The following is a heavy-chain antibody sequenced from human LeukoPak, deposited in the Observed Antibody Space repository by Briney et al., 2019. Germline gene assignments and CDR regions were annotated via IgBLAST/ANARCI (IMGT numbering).Heavy chain of an antibody. CDR1: GFTFSSYS. V-gene: IGHV3-21*01. J-gene: IGHJ4*02. Sequence: PGGPLRLSCAASGFTFSSYSMNWVRQAPGKGLEWVSSISSSSSYIYYADSVKGRFTISRDNAKNSLYLQMNSLRAEDTAVYYCARDFEYCSSTSCIFFDYWGQGTLVTVSS. D-gene: IGHD2-2*01. CDR2: ISSSSSYI. CDR3: ARDFEYCSSTSCIFFDY.